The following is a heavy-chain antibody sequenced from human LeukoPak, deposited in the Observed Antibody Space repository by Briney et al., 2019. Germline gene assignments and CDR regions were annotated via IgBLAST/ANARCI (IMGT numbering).Heavy chain of an antibody. CDR3: ARGGKLKPTALAS. CDR1: GFAFRIYW. CDR2: INPDGSIT. V-gene: IGHV3-74*01. Sequence: GGSLRLSCVASGFAFRIYWMYWVRQGPGKGLVWLSLINPDGSITTYADAVKGRSTISRDNANRMLSLHINSLRVEDSAIYYCARGGKLKPTALASWGQGSLVVVSS. D-gene: IGHD2-21*02. J-gene: IGHJ5*02.